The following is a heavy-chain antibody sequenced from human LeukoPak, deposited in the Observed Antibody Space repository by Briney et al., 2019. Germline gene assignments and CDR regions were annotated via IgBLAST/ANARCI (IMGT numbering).Heavy chain of an antibody. CDR1: GFTFSRYW. CDR2: INSDGSST. Sequence: GGSLRLSCAASGFTFSRYWMHWVRQAPGKGLVWVSRINSDGSSTSYADSVKGRFTISRDNAKNTLYLQMNSLRAGDTALYYCAKAGCSSTSCYAGATYYMDVWGKGTTVTVSS. V-gene: IGHV3-74*01. CDR3: AKAGCSSTSCYAGATYYMDV. D-gene: IGHD2-2*01. J-gene: IGHJ6*03.